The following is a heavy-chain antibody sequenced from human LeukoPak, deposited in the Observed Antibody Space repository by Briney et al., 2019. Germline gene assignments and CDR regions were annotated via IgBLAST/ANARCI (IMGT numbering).Heavy chain of an antibody. J-gene: IGHJ4*02. V-gene: IGHV3-23*01. Sequence: QSGGSLRLSCAASGFTFSSYGMSWVRQAPGKGLEWVSAISGSGGSTYYADSVKGRFTISRDNSKHTLYLQMNSLRAEDTAVYYCAKVPTPRIAAAGEFDYWGQGTLVTVSS. D-gene: IGHD6-13*01. CDR2: ISGSGGST. CDR1: GFTFSSYG. CDR3: AKVPTPRIAAAGEFDY.